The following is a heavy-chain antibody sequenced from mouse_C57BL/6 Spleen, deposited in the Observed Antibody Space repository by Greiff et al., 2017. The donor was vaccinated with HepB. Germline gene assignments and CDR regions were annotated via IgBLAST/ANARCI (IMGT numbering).Heavy chain of an antibody. CDR3: TRGGMVTTTY. CDR1: GYTFTDYE. D-gene: IGHD2-2*01. J-gene: IGHJ2*01. Sequence: LVESGAELVRPGASVTLSCKASGYTFTDYEMHWVKQTPVHGLEWIGAIDPETGGTAYNQKFKGKAILTADKSSSTAYMELRSLTSEDSAVYYCTRGGMVTTTYWGQGTTLTVSS. V-gene: IGHV1-15*01. CDR2: IDPETGGT.